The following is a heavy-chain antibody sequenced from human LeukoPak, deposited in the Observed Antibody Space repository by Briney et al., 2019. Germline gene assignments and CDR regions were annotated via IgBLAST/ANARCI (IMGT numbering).Heavy chain of an antibody. J-gene: IGHJ4*02. CDR1: GFTFRNYG. D-gene: IGHD3-10*01. CDR2: VSDSGSSA. V-gene: IGHV3-23*01. CDR3: AKQPHYGRLIDY. Sequence: GGSLRLSCTASGFTFRNYGMSWVRQAPGKGLEWVSVVSDSGSSAYYTDSVKGRFTISRDNSKNTLYLQMNSLRAEDTAVYYCAKQPHYGRLIDYWGQGTLVTVSS.